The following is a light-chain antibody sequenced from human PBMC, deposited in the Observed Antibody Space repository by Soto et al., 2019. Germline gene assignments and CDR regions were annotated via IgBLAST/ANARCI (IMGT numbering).Light chain of an antibody. Sequence: EIVMTQSPATLSVSPGERATLSCRASQSVSSNLAWFQQKPGQAPRLLIYGASTRATSIPARFSGSGSGTEFTLTISSLQSEDFAVYYCQQYNNGPPYTFGQGTKLEIK. CDR2: GAS. CDR3: QQYNNGPPYT. V-gene: IGKV3-15*01. J-gene: IGKJ2*01. CDR1: QSVSSN.